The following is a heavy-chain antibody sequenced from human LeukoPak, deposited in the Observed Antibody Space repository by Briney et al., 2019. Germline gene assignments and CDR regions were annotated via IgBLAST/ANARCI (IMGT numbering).Heavy chain of an antibody. J-gene: IGHJ4*02. Sequence: PSETLSLTCTVSGGSISSYYWSWIRQPAGKGLEWIGRIYTSGSTTYNPSLKSRVTISGDTSENQFSLRLSSVTAADTAVYYCARASYSYDISGWVPFDYWGQGTLVTVSS. CDR2: IYTSGST. D-gene: IGHD3-22*01. V-gene: IGHV4-4*07. CDR3: ARASYSYDISGWVPFDY. CDR1: GGSISSYY.